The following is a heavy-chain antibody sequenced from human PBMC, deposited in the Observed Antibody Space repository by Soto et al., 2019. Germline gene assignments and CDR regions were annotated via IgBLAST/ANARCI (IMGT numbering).Heavy chain of an antibody. Sequence: EVQLVESGGGLVQPGGSLRLSCAASGFTFSSYWMHWVRQAPGKGLVWVSRINSDGSSISYADSVKGRFTISRDNAENTLYLQMNSLRAEDTAVYYCARVRGSHPYGMEVWGQGTTVTVSS. V-gene: IGHV3-74*01. CDR3: ARVRGSHPYGMEV. CDR2: INSDGSSI. D-gene: IGHD3-10*01. J-gene: IGHJ6*02. CDR1: GFTFSSYW.